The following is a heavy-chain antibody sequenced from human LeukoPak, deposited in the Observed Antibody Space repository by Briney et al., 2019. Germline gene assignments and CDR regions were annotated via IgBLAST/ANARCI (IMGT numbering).Heavy chain of an antibody. CDR1: GFTFSSYG. D-gene: IGHD2-21*01. CDR2: ISYDGSNK. Sequence: AGGSLRLSCAASGFTFSSYGMHWVRQAPGKGLEWVAVISYDGSNKYYADSVKGRFTISRDNSKNTLYLLMNSLRAEDTAVYYCAKDLSGGEGYWGQGTLVTVSS. CDR3: AKDLSGGEGY. J-gene: IGHJ4*02. V-gene: IGHV3-30*18.